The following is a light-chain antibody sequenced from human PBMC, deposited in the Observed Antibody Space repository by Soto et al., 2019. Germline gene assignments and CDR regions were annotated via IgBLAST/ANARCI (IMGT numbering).Light chain of an antibody. CDR3: QQRSNWPPIT. V-gene: IGKV2D-29*01. J-gene: IGKJ5*01. Sequence: DIVMTQTPLSLSITTGQPASISCKSSHSLLHSDGKTYLYWYQQKPGQAPRLLIYDASNRATGVPARFSGGGPGTDFTLTISSLEPEDFAVYYCQQRSNWPPITFGQGTLLEI. CDR2: DAS. CDR1: HSLLHSDGKTY.